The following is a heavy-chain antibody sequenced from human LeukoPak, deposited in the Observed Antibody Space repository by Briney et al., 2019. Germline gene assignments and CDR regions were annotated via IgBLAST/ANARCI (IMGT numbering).Heavy chain of an antibody. CDR3: TRDARTCHSSGCWKPSDY. CDR1: GFNFRSYW. Sequence: GGSLRLSCAASGFNFRSYWMHWVRHAPGKGLVWVSRINSDGTGTYADSVKGRFTISRDNANNTLYLQVHSLRADDTAVYYCTRDARTCHSSGCWKPSDYWGRGALVTVSS. CDR2: INSDGTGT. J-gene: IGHJ4*02. V-gene: IGHV3-74*01. D-gene: IGHD3-22*01.